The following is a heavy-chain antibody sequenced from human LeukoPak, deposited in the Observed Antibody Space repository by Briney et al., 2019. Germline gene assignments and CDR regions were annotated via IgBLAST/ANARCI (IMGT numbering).Heavy chain of an antibody. V-gene: IGHV7-4-1*02. CDR1: GSTFNSYA. CDR2: INTNTGNP. CDR3: ARDYRSYDFWTDYYYYGMDV. J-gene: IGHJ6*02. D-gene: IGHD3-3*01. Sequence: APVKVSCKASGSTFNSYAITWVRQAPGQGLEWMGWINTNTGNPTYAQGFTGRFVFSLDTSVSTAYLQISSLKAEDTAVYYCARDYRSYDFWTDYYYYGMDVWGQGTTVTVSS.